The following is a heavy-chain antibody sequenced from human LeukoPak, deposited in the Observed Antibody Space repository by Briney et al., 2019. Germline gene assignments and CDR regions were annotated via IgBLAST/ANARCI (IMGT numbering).Heavy chain of an antibody. Sequence: GGSLRLSCAASGFTFSSYAMSWVRQAPGKGLEWVSAISGSGGSTYYADSVKGRFTISRDNSKNTLYLQMNSLRAEDTAVYYCVRYGSGSYYPRFDYWGQGTLVTVSS. J-gene: IGHJ4*02. CDR1: GFTFSSYA. V-gene: IGHV3-23*01. CDR2: ISGSGGST. CDR3: VRYGSGSYYPRFDY. D-gene: IGHD3-10*01.